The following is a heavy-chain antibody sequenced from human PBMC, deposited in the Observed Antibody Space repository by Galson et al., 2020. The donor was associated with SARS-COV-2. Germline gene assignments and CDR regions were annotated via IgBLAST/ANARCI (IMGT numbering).Heavy chain of an antibody. J-gene: IGHJ6*03. V-gene: IGHV3-49*02. CDR2: GTV. CDR3: TRDSLDLRVLSAAMGYYFYMDV. D-gene: IGHD2-2*01. Sequence: GTVEYAASVKGRFTISRDDSKSIAYLQMSSLKSEDTAVYYCTRDSLDLRVLSAAMGYYFYMDVWGKGTTVTVSS.